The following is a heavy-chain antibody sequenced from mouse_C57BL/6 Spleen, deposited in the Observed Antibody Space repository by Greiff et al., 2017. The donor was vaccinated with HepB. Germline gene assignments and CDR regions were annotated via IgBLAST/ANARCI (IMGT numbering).Heavy chain of an antibody. CDR1: GYAFSSSW. Sequence: QVQLQQSGPELVKPGASVKISCKASGYAFSSSWMNWVKQRPGKGLEWIGRIYPGDGDTNYNGKFKGKATLTADKSSSTAYMQLSSLTSEDSAVYFCARAINGNSYAMDYWGQGTSVTVSS. CDR2: IYPGDGDT. D-gene: IGHD2-1*01. V-gene: IGHV1-82*01. J-gene: IGHJ4*01. CDR3: ARAINGNSYAMDY.